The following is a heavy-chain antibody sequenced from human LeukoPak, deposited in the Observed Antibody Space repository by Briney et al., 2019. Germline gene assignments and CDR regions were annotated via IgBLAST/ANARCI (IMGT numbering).Heavy chain of an antibody. CDR2: IYYSSST. Sequence: SETLSLTCTVSGGSISSGGYYWSWLRQHPGKGLEWIVYIYYSSSTYYNPSLKSRVTISVDTSTNQFSLKLSSVTAADTAVYYCARVTRGLDGDYWGQGTLVTVSS. CDR3: ARVTRGLDGDY. J-gene: IGHJ4*02. V-gene: IGHV4-31*03. D-gene: IGHD3-10*01. CDR1: GGSISSGGYY.